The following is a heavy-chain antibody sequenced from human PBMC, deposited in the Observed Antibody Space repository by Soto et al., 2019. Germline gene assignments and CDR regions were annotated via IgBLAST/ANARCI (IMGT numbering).Heavy chain of an antibody. CDR2: IVGSGDA. V-gene: IGHV3-23*01. CDR1: GFTFSTRA. CDR3: AKDRMNHNSVWDPFDI. J-gene: IGHJ3*02. Sequence: EVQLLESGGGLVQPGGSLRLSCVASGFTFSTRAMMWVRQAPGKGLEWVSGIVGSGDAFHADSVKGRFTISKDNSKSTLSLQMNGLRGEATAVYYCAKDRMNHNSVWDPFDIWGQGRMVTVSS. D-gene: IGHD2-15*01.